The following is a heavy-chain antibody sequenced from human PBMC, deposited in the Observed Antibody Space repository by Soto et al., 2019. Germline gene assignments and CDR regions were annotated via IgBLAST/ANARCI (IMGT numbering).Heavy chain of an antibody. D-gene: IGHD6-13*01. CDR2: ISSSSGAI. CDR3: ARDPSVGSTFYYYMDV. J-gene: IGHJ6*03. CDR1: GFSLNGYA. Sequence: EVQLVESGGGLAQPGGYLRLSCAASGFSLNGYAMNWVRQAPGRGLEWVSYISSSSGAIDYADSVKGRFTVSRDNAKNLLYLQMNSLRAEDTALYYCARDPSVGSTFYYYMDVWGEGTPVTVSS. V-gene: IGHV3-48*01.